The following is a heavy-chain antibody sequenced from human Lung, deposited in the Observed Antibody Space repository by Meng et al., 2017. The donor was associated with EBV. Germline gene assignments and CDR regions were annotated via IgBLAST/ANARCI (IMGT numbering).Heavy chain of an antibody. J-gene: IGHJ4*02. CDR3: ARGVGLRGPPDY. D-gene: IGHD5-12*01. CDR1: GYTFTNYY. V-gene: IGHV1-2*06. CDR2: INPNSGGT. Sequence: QVQLVQSGAGVKNPGASVKVSCKASGYTFTNYYMHWVRQAPGQGLEWMGRINPNSGGTNYAQKFQGRVTMTRDTSISTAYMELSRLRSDDTAVYYCARGVGLRGPPDYWGQGPLVTVYS.